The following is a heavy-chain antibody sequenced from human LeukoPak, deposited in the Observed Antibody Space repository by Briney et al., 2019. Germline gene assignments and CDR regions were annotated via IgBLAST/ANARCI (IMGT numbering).Heavy chain of an antibody. V-gene: IGHV3-7*01. Sequence: GGSLRLSCATSGLTFTDFWMNWVRLAPGRGLEWLANINPDGNEKYYVDSVKGRFAMSRDNAKNEVYLEMNSLRAEDTGVYYCSGRDSSRSPRAYWGQGTLVSVSS. D-gene: IGHD6-13*01. CDR3: SGRDSSRSPRAY. J-gene: IGHJ4*02. CDR2: INPDGNEK. CDR1: GLTFTDFW.